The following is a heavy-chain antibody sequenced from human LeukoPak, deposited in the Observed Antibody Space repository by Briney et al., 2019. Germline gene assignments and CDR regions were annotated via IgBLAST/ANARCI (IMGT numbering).Heavy chain of an antibody. V-gene: IGHV3-48*02. J-gene: IGHJ4*02. CDR1: GFTFSSYS. CDR3: ARGYYGDYVVDY. D-gene: IGHD4-17*01. Sequence: GGSLRLSCAASGFTFSSYSMNWVRQAPGKGLEWVSYISSSSTTIYYADSVKGRFTMSRDNAKNSLYLQMNSLRDEDTAVYYCARGYYGDYVVDYWGQGTLVTVSS. CDR2: ISSSSTTI.